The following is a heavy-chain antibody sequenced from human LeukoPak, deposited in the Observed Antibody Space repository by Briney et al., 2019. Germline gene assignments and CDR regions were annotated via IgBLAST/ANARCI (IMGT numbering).Heavy chain of an antibody. J-gene: IGHJ6*03. CDR2: TSAYNGNT. Sequence: GASVKVSCKASGYTFTSYGISWVRQAPGQGLEWMGWTSAYNGNTNYAQKFQGRVTTTTDTSTSTAYMELRSLRSDDTAVYYCARVLDGSGYSSYYYYYMDVWGKGTTVTVSS. V-gene: IGHV1-18*01. CDR3: ARVLDGSGYSSYYYYYMDV. D-gene: IGHD3-22*01. CDR1: GYTFTSYG.